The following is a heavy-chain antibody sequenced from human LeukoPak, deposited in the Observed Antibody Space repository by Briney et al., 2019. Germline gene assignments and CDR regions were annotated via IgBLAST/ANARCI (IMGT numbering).Heavy chain of an antibody. D-gene: IGHD6-19*01. CDR1: GFTFSRYA. CDR2: ISYDGTNK. CDR3: ARDRGSGWYFWD. J-gene: IGHJ4*02. Sequence: PGRSLRLSCAASGFTFSRYAMHWVRQAPGEGLEWVAVISYDGTNKYYAGSVKGRFTISRDNSKNTLYLQMSSLRAEDTAVYYCARDRGSGWYFWDWGQGTLVTVSS. V-gene: IGHV3-30-3*01.